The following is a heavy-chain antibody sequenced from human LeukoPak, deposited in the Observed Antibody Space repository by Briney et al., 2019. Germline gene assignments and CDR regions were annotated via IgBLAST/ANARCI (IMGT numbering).Heavy chain of an antibody. Sequence: SETLSLTCAVYGGSFSGYYWSWIRQPPGKGLEWIGEINHSGSTNYNPSLKSRGTISVDTSKNQFSLKLSSVTAADTAVYYCASGYSSSPFGYYYYYMDVWGKGTTVTVSS. CDR3: ASGYSSSPFGYYYYYMDV. CDR1: GGSFSGYY. D-gene: IGHD6-6*01. V-gene: IGHV4-34*01. CDR2: INHSGST. J-gene: IGHJ6*03.